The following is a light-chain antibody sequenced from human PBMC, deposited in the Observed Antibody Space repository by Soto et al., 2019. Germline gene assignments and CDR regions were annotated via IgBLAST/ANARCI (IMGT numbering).Light chain of an antibody. J-gene: IGKJ1*01. Sequence: DIQMTQSPSTLSASVGDRVTITCRASQSISVWLAWYQQKAGKAPNLLIYKASRLESGVPSRFSGSRSETEFTLTISGLQPCDSATYYCQQYNSYSPTFGQGTKVEVK. CDR2: KAS. CDR3: QQYNSYSPT. V-gene: IGKV1-5*03. CDR1: QSISVW.